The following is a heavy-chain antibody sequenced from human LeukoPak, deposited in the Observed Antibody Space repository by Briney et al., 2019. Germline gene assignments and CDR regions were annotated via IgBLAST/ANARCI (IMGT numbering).Heavy chain of an antibody. CDR2: ISGSGGST. CDR3: AKDFRPMVRGVIIY. Sequence: GGSLSLSCAASGFTFSSYAMSWVRQAPGKGLEWVSAISGSGGSTYYADSVKGRFTISRDNSKNTLYLQMNSLRAEDTAVYYCAKDFRPMVRGVIIYWGQGTLVTVSS. CDR1: GFTFSSYA. V-gene: IGHV3-23*01. J-gene: IGHJ4*02. D-gene: IGHD3-10*01.